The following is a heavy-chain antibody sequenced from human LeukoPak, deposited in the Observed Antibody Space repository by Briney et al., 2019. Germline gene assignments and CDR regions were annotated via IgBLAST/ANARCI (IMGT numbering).Heavy chain of an antibody. V-gene: IGHV4-39*07. J-gene: IGHJ4*02. Sequence: PSETLSLTCIVSGGSISSSNYYWGWIRQSPGKGLEWIGSIYSRGSTYYNPSLKSRVIVSSDMSKNQFSLMLNSVTAADTAVYYCARDRVAGIEGYFDYWGQGTLVTVSS. CDR3: ARDRVAGIEGYFDY. CDR2: IYSRGST. CDR1: GGSISSSNYY. D-gene: IGHD6-19*01.